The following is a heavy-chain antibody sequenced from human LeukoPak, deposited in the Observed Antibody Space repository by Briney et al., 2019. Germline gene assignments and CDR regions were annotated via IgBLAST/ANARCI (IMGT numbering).Heavy chain of an antibody. V-gene: IGHV3-30*02. D-gene: IGHD2-2*02. Sequence: PGGSLRLSCAASGFTFSSYGMHWVRQAPGKGLEWAAFIRFDGTETYYADSVKGRFTISRDNSKNMLYLQVRGLRPEDTAMYYCAKGAYTSACETDYWGQGTLVTVSS. CDR1: GFTFSSYG. J-gene: IGHJ4*02. CDR2: IRFDGTET. CDR3: AKGAYTSACETDY.